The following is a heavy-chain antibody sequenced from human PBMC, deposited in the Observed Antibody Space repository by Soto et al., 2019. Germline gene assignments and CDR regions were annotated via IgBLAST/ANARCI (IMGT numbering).Heavy chain of an antibody. CDR2: IRNKANSYTT. CDR3: TRAGILTTPYYFDY. J-gene: IGHJ4*02. D-gene: IGHD2-21*01. Sequence: EVHLVESGGGLVQPEGSLRLSCAASGFTFSDHYMDWVRQAPGKGLEWVGRIRNKANSYTTEYAASVKGRFTISRDDSMNSLYLQMNSLKTEDTAMYYCTRAGILTTPYYFDYWGQGTLVTVSS. V-gene: IGHV3-72*01. CDR1: GFTFSDHY.